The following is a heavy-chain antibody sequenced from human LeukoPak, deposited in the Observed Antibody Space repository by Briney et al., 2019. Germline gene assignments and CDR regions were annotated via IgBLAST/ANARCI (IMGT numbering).Heavy chain of an antibody. V-gene: IGHV4-34*01. J-gene: IGHJ5*02. D-gene: IGHD2-21*01. CDR3: ARAPQRSYQHNWFDP. Sequence: ASETLSLTCGVYGGSFSGDYWSWIRQPPGKGLEWIGEINHSGSTNYNPSLKSRVTISVDTSKNQFSLKLSSVTAADTAVYYCARAPQRSYQHNWFDPWGQGTLVTVSS. CDR1: GGSFSGDY. CDR2: INHSGST.